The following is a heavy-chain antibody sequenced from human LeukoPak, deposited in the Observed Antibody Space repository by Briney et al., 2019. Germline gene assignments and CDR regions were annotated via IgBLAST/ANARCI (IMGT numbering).Heavy chain of an antibody. Sequence: GASVKVSCKASGYTFTNYYIHWVRQARGQGLEWMGWINPKTGGTKFAEKSQGRVTLTGDTSISTAYMELSRLRSDDTAVYYCARETSGWNEKLNNGYAFHIWGQGTMVTVSS. V-gene: IGHV1-2*02. D-gene: IGHD6-19*01. J-gene: IGHJ3*02. CDR1: GYTFTNYY. CDR2: INPKTGGT. CDR3: ARETSGWNEKLNNGYAFHI.